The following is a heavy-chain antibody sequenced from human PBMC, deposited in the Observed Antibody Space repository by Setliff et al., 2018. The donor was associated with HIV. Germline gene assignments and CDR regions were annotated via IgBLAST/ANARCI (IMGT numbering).Heavy chain of an antibody. CDR2: INPSGGST. V-gene: IGHV1-46*01. J-gene: IGHJ3*02. CDR3: ARVGTYSGSYRDAFDI. CDR1: GYTFTSYY. D-gene: IGHD1-26*01. Sequence: GASVKVSCKASGYTFTSYYMHWVRQAPGQGLEWMGIINPSGGSTSYAQKFQGRVTMTRDTSTSTVYMELSSLRSEDTAVYYCARVGTYSGSYRDAFDIWGQGTMVTVSS.